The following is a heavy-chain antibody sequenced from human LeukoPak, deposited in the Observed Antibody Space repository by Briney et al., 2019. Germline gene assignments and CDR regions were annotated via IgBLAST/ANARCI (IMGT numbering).Heavy chain of an antibody. CDR2: IKQDGSEK. D-gene: IGHD6-13*01. CDR3: ASYRYSGSCYIY. Sequence: GVSLRLSCAASGFTFSHYWMTWVRQAPGKGLEWVANIKQDGSEKYYVDSVKGRFTISRDNAKNSLYLQMNSLRAEDTAVYFCASYRYSGSCYIYWGQGTLVTVSS. J-gene: IGHJ4*02. V-gene: IGHV3-7*01. CDR1: GFTFSHYW.